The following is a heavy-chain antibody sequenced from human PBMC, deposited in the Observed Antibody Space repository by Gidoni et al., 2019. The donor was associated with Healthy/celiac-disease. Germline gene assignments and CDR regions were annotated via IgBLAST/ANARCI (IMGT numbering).Heavy chain of an antibody. CDR3: ARSPYSGSYYYYFDY. CDR1: GGTFSSYA. CDR2: IIPIFGTA. J-gene: IGHJ4*02. V-gene: IGHV1-69*01. D-gene: IGHD1-26*01. Sequence: VQLVHSGAEVKKPGSSVKVSCKASGGTFSSYAISWVRQAPGQGLEWMGRIIPIFGTANYAQKFQGRVTITADESTSTAYMELSSLRSEDTAVYYCARSPYSGSYYYYFDYWGQGTLVTVSS.